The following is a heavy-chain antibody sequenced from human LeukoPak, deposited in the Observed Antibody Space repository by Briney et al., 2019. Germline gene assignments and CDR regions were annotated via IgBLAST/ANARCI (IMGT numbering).Heavy chain of an antibody. D-gene: IGHD4-17*01. CDR1: GGSISSYY. CDR2: IHYSGST. Sequence: SETLSLTCSVSGGSISSYYWSWIRQPPGKGLEWIGYIHYSGSTNYNPSLKSRVTISVDTSKNQFSLKLSSVTAADTAVYYCARGLRVRSSWYFDLWGRGTLVTVSS. V-gene: IGHV4-59*01. CDR3: ARGLRVRSSWYFDL. J-gene: IGHJ2*01.